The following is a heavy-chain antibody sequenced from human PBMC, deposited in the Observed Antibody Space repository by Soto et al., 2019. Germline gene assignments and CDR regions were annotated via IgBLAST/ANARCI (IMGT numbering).Heavy chain of an antibody. CDR2: IDPSDSYT. D-gene: IGHD6-13*01. Sequence: GESLKISCKGSGYSFTSYWISWVRQMPGKGLEWMGRIDPSDSYTNYSPSFQGHVTISADKSISTAYLQWSSLKASDTAMYYCARHTYSSSWDYYYGMDVWGQGTTVTVSS. V-gene: IGHV5-10-1*01. J-gene: IGHJ6*02. CDR1: GYSFTSYW. CDR3: ARHTYSSSWDYYYGMDV.